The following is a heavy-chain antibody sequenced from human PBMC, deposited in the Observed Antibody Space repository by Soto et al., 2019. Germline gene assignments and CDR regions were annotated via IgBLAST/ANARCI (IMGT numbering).Heavy chain of an antibody. CDR3: ARPRSSSRNYYGMDV. V-gene: IGHV5-51*01. CDR1: GYSFSIYW. J-gene: IGHJ6*02. Sequence: GESLKISCKGSGYSFSIYWIAWVRHMPGKGLEWMGIIYPGDSDTRYSPSFQDQVTISADKSISTAYLQWSSLKASDTAMYYCARPRSSSRNYYGMDVWGQGTTVTVSS. CDR2: IYPGDSDT. D-gene: IGHD6-13*01.